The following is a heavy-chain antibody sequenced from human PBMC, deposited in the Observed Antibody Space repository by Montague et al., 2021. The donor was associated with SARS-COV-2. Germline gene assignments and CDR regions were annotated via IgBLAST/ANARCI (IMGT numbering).Heavy chain of an antibody. CDR3: AHRRPLYYYDSSLSTFDY. CDR1: GFSLSTSGVG. Sequence: PALGKPTQTLTLTCTFSGFSLSTSGVGVGWLRQPPAKALEWLALIYWDDDKRYSPSLKSRLTITKDTSKNQVVLTMTNMDPVDTATYYCAHRRPLYYYDSSLSTFDYWGQGTLVTVSS. J-gene: IGHJ4*02. CDR2: IYWDDDK. D-gene: IGHD3-22*01. V-gene: IGHV2-5*02.